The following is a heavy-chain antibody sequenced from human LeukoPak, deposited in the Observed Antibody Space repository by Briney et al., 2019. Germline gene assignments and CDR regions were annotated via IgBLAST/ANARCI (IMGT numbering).Heavy chain of an antibody. J-gene: IGHJ5*02. CDR3: ARWARYCSSGSCYSWFDP. Sequence: GGSLRLSCAASGFTFRSYWMSWVRQAPGKGLEWVANMKLDGSEEYYVDSVKGRFTISSDNAKNSLYLQMNSLRVDDTAVYYCARWARYCSSGSCYSWFDPWGQGTLVAVSS. CDR2: MKLDGSEE. CDR1: GFTFRSYW. D-gene: IGHD2-15*01. V-gene: IGHV3-7*01.